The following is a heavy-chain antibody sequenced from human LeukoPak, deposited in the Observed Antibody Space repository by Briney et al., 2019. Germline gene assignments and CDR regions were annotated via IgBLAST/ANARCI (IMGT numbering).Heavy chain of an antibody. CDR2: ISGSAHKI. D-gene: IGHD3-16*02. J-gene: IGHJ4*02. V-gene: IGHV3-23*01. Sequence: GGSLRLSCVASGITFSNYAVSWVRQAPEKGLDWVSVISGSAHKIRYADSVKGRFTISRDNSENIVYLQMNNLRVEDTAVYYCASTPFYDYVWGSYRYRGLFDNWGQGTLVSVSS. CDR3: ASTPFYDYVWGSYRYRGLFDN. CDR1: GITFSNYA.